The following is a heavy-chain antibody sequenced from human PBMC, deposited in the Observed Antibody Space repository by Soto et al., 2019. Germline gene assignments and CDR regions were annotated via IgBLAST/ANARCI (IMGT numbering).Heavy chain of an antibody. CDR1: GFTFYDYS. CDR2: IGSTSATM. V-gene: IGHV3-48*02. Sequence: EVQLVDSGGGVVQPGGSLRLYCAASGFTFYDYSMHWVRQAPGKGLEWLSYIGSTSATMYYADSVKGRFTISRDNAKKSLHLQMNSLRHGDTAVYYCATTVATPDTLYYYALDVWGPGTTVTVSS. D-gene: IGHD5-12*01. J-gene: IGHJ6*02. CDR3: ATTVATPDTLYYYALDV.